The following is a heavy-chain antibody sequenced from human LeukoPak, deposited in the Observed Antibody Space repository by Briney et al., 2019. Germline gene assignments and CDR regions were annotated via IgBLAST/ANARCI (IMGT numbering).Heavy chain of an antibody. D-gene: IGHD3-22*01. CDR2: ISAHNGNT. CDR3: ARDRRYYDSSGYYGGDAFDI. J-gene: IGHJ3*02. Sequence: ASVKVSCKASGYTFTSYGISWVRQAPGQGLEWMGWISAHNGNTNYAQKLQGRVTMTTDTSTSTAYMELRSLRSDDTAVYYCARDRRYYDSSGYYGGDAFDIWGQGTMVTVSS. CDR1: GYTFTSYG. V-gene: IGHV1-18*01.